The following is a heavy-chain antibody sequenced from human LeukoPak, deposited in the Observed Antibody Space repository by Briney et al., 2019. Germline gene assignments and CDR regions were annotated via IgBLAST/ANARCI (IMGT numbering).Heavy chain of an antibody. D-gene: IGHD3-10*01. J-gene: IGHJ4*02. V-gene: IGHV3-11*06. CDR1: GFSLSDYY. CDR3: ARDRGDSGSSDY. CDR2: ISSSSSYT. Sequence: PGGSLRLSCAASGFSLSDYYMSWVRQAPGKGREGVSYISSSSSYTINADSVKGRFTVFRDNAKNLVFLQMNRLRVEDTAVYYCARDRGDSGSSDYWGQGTLVTVSS.